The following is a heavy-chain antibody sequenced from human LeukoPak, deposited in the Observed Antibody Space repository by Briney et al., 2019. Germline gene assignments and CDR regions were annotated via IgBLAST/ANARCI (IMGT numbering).Heavy chain of an antibody. CDR1: GYSISSGYF. CDR2: IYHSGST. CDR3: ARVLVPAAPYYYYYMDV. Sequence: SETLSLTCTVSGYSISSGYFWGWIRQPPGKGLEWIGSIYHSGSTYYTPSLKSRVTISVDMSKNQFSLKLNSVTAADTAVYYCARVLVPAAPYYYYYMDVWGKGTTVTISS. D-gene: IGHD2-2*01. V-gene: IGHV4-38-2*02. J-gene: IGHJ6*03.